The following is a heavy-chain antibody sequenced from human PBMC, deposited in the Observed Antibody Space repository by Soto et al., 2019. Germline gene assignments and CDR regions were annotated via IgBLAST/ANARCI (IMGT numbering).Heavy chain of an antibody. J-gene: IGHJ4*02. V-gene: IGHV3-48*01. Sequence: GGSLRLSCAASGFTFSSYSMNWVRQAPGKGLEWVSYISSSSSTIYYADSVKGRFTISRDNAKNSLYLQMNSLRAEDTAVYYCARVSRFLSFDYWGQGTLVTVSS. CDR3: ARVSRFLSFDY. D-gene: IGHD3-3*01. CDR1: GFTFSSYS. CDR2: ISSSSSTI.